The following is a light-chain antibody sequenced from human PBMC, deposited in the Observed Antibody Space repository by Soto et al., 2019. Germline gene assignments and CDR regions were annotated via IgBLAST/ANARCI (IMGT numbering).Light chain of an antibody. CDR1: QDISKY. J-gene: IGKJ3*01. V-gene: IGKV1-33*01. Sequence: DLQMTQSPSSLYASVGDRITITCQASQDISKYLIWYQQTPGKAPKYLIYEASNLERGVPSRFSGSGSGTDFTFTINSLQPEDIATYYCQQYHSLPFTFGPGTNLDIK. CDR2: EAS. CDR3: QQYHSLPFT.